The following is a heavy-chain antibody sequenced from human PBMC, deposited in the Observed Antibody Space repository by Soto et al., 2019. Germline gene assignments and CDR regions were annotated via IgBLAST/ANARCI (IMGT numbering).Heavy chain of an antibody. V-gene: IGHV3-21*06. CDR3: ARESEDLTSNFDY. J-gene: IGHJ4*02. CDR1: GFTFTRYS. Sequence: GGSLRLSCAASGFTFTRYSMNWVRQAPGKGLEWVSSISSTTNYIYYGDSMKGRFTISRDNAKNSLYLEMNSLRAEDTAVYYCARESEDLTSNFDYWGQGTPVTVSS. CDR2: ISSTTNYI.